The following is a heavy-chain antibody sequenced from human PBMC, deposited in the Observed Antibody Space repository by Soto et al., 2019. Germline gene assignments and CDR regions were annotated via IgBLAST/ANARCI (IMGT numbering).Heavy chain of an antibody. D-gene: IGHD6-13*01. CDR3: ARAGIAAAGNLVGGFAP. CDR2: INPSGGST. Sequence: EASVKVSCKASGYTFTSYYMHWVRQAPGQGLEWMGIINPSGGSTSYAQKFQGRVTMTRDTSTSTVYMELSSLRSEDTAAYYCARAGIAAAGNLVGGFAPWGKGTLVTVSS. V-gene: IGHV1-46*01. J-gene: IGHJ5*02. CDR1: GYTFTSYY.